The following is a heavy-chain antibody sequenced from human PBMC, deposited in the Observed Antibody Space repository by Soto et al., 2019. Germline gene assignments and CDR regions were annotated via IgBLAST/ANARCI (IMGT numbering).Heavy chain of an antibody. CDR3: ARVMYYYDSSALSQARAEYFQH. CDR2: INPNSGGT. CDR1: GYTFTGYY. D-gene: IGHD3-22*01. J-gene: IGHJ1*01. Sequence: ASVKVSCKASGYTFTGYYMHWVRQAPGQGLEWMGWINPNSGGTNYAQKFQGRVTMTRDTSISTAYMELSRLRSDDTAVYYCARVMYYYDSSALSQARAEYFQHWGQGTLVTVSS. V-gene: IGHV1-2*02.